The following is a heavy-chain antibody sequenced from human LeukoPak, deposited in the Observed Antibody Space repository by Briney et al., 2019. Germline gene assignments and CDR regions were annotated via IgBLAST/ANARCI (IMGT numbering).Heavy chain of an antibody. CDR1: GFIFSTNW. CDR3: ARGVPGYYGLDY. Sequence: GGSLRLSCEASGFIFSTNWMHWVRQVPGKGLLWVSRLNGHGTSASYAESVTGRFTISRDNAKNTLYLQLNSLTVDDTAVYYCARGVPGYYGLDYWGQGTLVTVSS. J-gene: IGHJ4*02. V-gene: IGHV3-74*01. CDR2: LNGHGTSA. D-gene: IGHD3-22*01.